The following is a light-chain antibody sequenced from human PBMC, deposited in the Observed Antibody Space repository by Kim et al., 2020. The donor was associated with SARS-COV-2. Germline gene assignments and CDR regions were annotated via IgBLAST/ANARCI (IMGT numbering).Light chain of an antibody. CDR3: QQYTSSVT. Sequence: PAETATTPCWASSQVINSSLAWYQQKPGQAPRLLMYDASTRVTGVPARFSGSGSGTDFTLTISSLQSEDFAVYYCQQYTSSVTFGGGTKVDIK. CDR2: DAS. CDR1: QVINSS. V-gene: IGKV3D-15*01. J-gene: IGKJ4*01.